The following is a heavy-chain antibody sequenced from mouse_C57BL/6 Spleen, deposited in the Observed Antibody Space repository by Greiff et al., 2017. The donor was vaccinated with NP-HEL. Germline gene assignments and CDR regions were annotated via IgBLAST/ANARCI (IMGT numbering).Heavy chain of an antibody. V-gene: IGHV5-4*03. CDR2: ISDGGSYT. J-gene: IGHJ2*01. CDR3: SRGEGWDFDY. D-gene: IGHD1-1*02. CDR1: GFTFSSYA. Sequence: EVKLVESGGGLVKPGGSLKLSCAASGFTFSSYAMSWVRQTPEKRLEWVATISDGGSYTYYPDNVKGRFTISRDNSKNNLYLQMSHLKSEDPALYSCSRGEGWDFDYWGQGTTLTVSS.